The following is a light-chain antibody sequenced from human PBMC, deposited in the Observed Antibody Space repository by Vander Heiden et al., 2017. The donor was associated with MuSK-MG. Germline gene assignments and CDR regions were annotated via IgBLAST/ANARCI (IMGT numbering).Light chain of an antibody. CDR1: QGGSGL. CDR2: KAS. CDR3: QHDDSYSWT. V-gene: IGKV1-5*03. Sequence: DIQMTQSPSTVSASVGDRVTITCRASQGGSGLLAWYQQKPGKAPKLLIYKASGLESGVPSRFSGSGSGTAFTLTISSLQPDDFATYYCQHDDSYSWTFGQGTKVEI. J-gene: IGKJ1*01.